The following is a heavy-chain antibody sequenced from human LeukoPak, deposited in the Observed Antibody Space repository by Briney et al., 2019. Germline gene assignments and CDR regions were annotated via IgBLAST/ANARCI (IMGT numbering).Heavy chain of an antibody. V-gene: IGHV4-39*07. Sequence: SETLSLTCTVSGGSISSSSYYWGWIRQPPGKGLEWIGNIYYSGSTYYNPSLESRVTMSLDTSKNQFSLKLSSVTAADTAVYYCARDENGYVWGSFRGGGQGTLVTVSS. D-gene: IGHD3-16*02. J-gene: IGHJ4*02. CDR1: GGSISSSSYY. CDR3: ARDENGYVWGSFRG. CDR2: IYYSGST.